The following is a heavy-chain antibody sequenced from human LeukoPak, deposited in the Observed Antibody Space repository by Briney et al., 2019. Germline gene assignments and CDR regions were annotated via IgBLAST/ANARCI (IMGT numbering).Heavy chain of an antibody. J-gene: IGHJ6*02. CDR2: IKRKSDGGRI. CDR1: EFPFTRAW. V-gene: IGHV3-15*01. D-gene: IGHD4-17*01. Sequence: GGSLRLSCAVSEFPFTRAWMTWVRQAPGKGLEWVGRIKRKSDGGRIDYAAPVKGRFTISRDDSKNTLYLQMNSLKTEDTAVYFCTTLNYGADYYYGMDVWGQGTTVTVSS. CDR3: TTLNYGADYYYGMDV.